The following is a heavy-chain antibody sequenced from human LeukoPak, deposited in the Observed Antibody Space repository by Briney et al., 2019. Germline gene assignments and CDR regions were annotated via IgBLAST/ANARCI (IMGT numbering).Heavy chain of an antibody. Sequence: GGSLRLSCAASGFTFSSYSMNWVCQAPGKGLEWVSSISSSSSYIYYADSVKGRFTISRDNAKNSLYLQMNSLRAEDTAVYYCARGEYCSSTSCYYSYWGQGTLVTVSS. CDR2: ISSSSSYI. D-gene: IGHD2-2*01. CDR1: GFTFSSYS. V-gene: IGHV3-21*01. CDR3: ARGEYCSSTSCYYSY. J-gene: IGHJ4*02.